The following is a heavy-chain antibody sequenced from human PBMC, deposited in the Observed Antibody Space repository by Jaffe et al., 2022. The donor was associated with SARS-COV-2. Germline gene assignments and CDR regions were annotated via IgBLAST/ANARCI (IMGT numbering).Heavy chain of an antibody. D-gene: IGHD5-18*01. V-gene: IGHV4-34*01. CDR1: GGSFSGYY. Sequence: QVQLHQWGAELLKPSETLSLTCAVYGGSFSGYYWTWVRQPPGKGLEWIGDINHSGSTKYNPSLKSRVSMSVDTSKKQFSLKVTLVTAADTAVYYCARGHRVDTPLGIDYWGQGILVTVSS. CDR2: INHSGST. J-gene: IGHJ4*02. CDR3: ARGHRVDTPLGIDY.